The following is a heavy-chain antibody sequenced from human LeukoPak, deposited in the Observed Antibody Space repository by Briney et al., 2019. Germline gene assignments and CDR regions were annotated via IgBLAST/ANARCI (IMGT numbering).Heavy chain of an antibody. CDR1: GYTFTSYG. J-gene: IGHJ4*02. CDR3: ARAERYSGYSRGLYYFDY. CDR2: IIIIFSTA. V-gene: IGHV1-69*06. Sequence: ASVKVSCKASGYTFTSYGISWVRQAPGQGLEWMGGIIIIFSTANYAEKFQGRVTITADKTTSTAYMELSSLRSEDTAVYYCARAERYSGYSRGLYYFDYWGQGTLVTVST. D-gene: IGHD5-12*01.